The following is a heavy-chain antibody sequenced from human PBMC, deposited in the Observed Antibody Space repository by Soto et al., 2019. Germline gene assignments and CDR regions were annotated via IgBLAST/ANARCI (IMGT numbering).Heavy chain of an antibody. CDR1: GYTFTSYG. CDR3: AGVPGLAALHGDYVF. CDR2: ISAYTGNT. D-gene: IGHD4-17*01. J-gene: IGHJ4*02. Sequence: QVQLVQSGAEVKKPGASVKVSCKASGYTFTSYGISWVRQAPGQGLEWMGWISAYTGNTNYAQKLQGRVTMTTDTSTSTADLELRSMRSDDTAVYYCAGVPGLAALHGDYVFGGQGNLVTVSS. V-gene: IGHV1-18*01.